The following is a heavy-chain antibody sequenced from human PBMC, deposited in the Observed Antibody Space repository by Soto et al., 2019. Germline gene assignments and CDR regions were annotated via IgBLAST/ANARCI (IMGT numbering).Heavy chain of an antibody. V-gene: IGHV4-39*01. D-gene: IGHD2-21*01. CDR3: ASPGGGVVEVPIWAFDI. Sequence: PSETLSLTCTVSGGSISSSSYYWGWIRQPPGKGLEWIGSIYYSGSTYYNPSLKSRVTISVDTSKNQFSLKLSSVTAADTAVYYCASPGGGVVEVPIWAFDIWRQGTMVTVS. CDR2: IYYSGST. J-gene: IGHJ3*02. CDR1: GGSISSSSYY.